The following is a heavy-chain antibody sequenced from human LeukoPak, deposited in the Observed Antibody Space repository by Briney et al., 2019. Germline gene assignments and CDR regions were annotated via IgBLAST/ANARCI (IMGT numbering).Heavy chain of an antibody. V-gene: IGHV1-69*06. CDR1: GGTFSSYA. J-gene: IGHJ4*02. CDR2: IIPIFGAA. D-gene: IGHD2-2*01. CDR3: ARGVVPAARGVFDY. Sequence: SVKVSCKASGGTFSSYAISWVRQAPGQGLEWMGGIIPIFGAANYAQKFQGRVTITADKSTSTAYMELSSLRSEDTAVYYCARGVVPAARGVFDYWGQGTLVTVSS.